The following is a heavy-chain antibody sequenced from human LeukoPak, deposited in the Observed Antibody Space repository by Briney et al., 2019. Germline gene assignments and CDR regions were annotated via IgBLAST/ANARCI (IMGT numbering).Heavy chain of an antibody. CDR1: GFTFSSYS. Sequence: GGSLRLSCAASGFTFSSYSMNWVRRAPGKGLEWVSSISSSSSYIYYADSVKGRFTISRDNAKNSLYLQMNSLRAEDTAVYYCARDSPLGFGYWGQGTLVTVSS. CDR3: ARDSPLGFGY. D-gene: IGHD3-10*01. V-gene: IGHV3-21*01. J-gene: IGHJ4*02. CDR2: ISSSSSYI.